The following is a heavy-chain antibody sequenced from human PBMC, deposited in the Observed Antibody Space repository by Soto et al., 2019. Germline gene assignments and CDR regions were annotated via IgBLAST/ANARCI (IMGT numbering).Heavy chain of an antibody. Sequence: QLQLQESGSGLVKPSQTLSLTCAVSGGSISSGGYSWSWIRQPPGKGLEWIGYIYHSGSTYYNPSLNSRVTISVDRSKNQFSLKLSSVTAADTAVYYCARGGDRYCSGGSCYGLDYWGQGTLVTVSS. V-gene: IGHV4-30-2*01. J-gene: IGHJ4*02. D-gene: IGHD2-15*01. CDR1: GGSISSGGYS. CDR3: ARGGDRYCSGGSCYGLDY. CDR2: IYHSGST.